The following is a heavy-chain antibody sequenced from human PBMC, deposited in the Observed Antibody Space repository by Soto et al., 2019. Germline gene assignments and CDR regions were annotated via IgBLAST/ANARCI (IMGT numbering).Heavy chain of an antibody. J-gene: IGHJ5*02. V-gene: IGHV4-30-2*01. Sequence: PSETLSLTCAVSGGSISSGDYSWSWIRQPRGKGLEWIGYIYHSGPTWYNPSLKSRVTISVDRSKNQFSLRLHSVTAADTAIYYCARGLGYCSTTTCPEDWFDPWGQGTPVTVSS. CDR2: IYHSGPT. CDR1: GGSISSGDYS. D-gene: IGHD2-2*01. CDR3: ARGLGYCSTTTCPEDWFDP.